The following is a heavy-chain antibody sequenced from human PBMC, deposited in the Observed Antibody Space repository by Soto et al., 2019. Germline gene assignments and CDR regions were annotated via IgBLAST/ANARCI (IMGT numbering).Heavy chain of an antibody. D-gene: IGHD5-12*01. CDR1: GFTFSSYG. J-gene: IGHJ4*02. V-gene: IGHV3-33*01. CDR2: IWYDGSNK. Sequence: QVQLVESGGGVVQPGRSLRLSCAASGFTFSSYGMHWVRQAPGKGLEWVAVIWYDGSNKYYADSVKGRFTISRDNSKNTLYLQMNSLRDEDTAVYYCGIVATKDFDYWGQGTLVTVSS. CDR3: GIVATKDFDY.